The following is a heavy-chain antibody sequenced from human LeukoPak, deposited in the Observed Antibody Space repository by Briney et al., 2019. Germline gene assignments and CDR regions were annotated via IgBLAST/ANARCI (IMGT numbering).Heavy chain of an antibody. Sequence: GGSLRLSCAASGFSVSSNYMNWVRQAPGKGLEWVSVIYTGGNTYYAESVKGRFTISRDNSKNTLYLQMHSLRAEDTAVYYCARGTITPYFDYWGQGTLVTVSS. CDR1: GFSVSSNY. CDR3: ARGTITPYFDY. J-gene: IGHJ4*02. D-gene: IGHD3-10*01. V-gene: IGHV3-53*01. CDR2: IYTGGNT.